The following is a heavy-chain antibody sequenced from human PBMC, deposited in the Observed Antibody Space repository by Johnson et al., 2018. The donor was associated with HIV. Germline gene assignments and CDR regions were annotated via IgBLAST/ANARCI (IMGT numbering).Heavy chain of an antibody. Sequence: QVQLVESGGGVVQPGRSLKLSCVASGFTFSSYGMHWVRQAPGKGLEWVAGVWYDGSDKYYADSVKGRFTISRDNSKNTLYLQMNSLRAEDTAVYYCAKDLLTLDAFDIWGQGTMVTVSS. V-gene: IGHV3-33*06. J-gene: IGHJ3*02. CDR3: AKDLLTLDAFDI. CDR1: GFTFSSYG. CDR2: VWYDGSDK.